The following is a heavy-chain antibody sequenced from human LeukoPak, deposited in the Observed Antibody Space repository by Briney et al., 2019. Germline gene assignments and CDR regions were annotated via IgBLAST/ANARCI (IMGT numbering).Heavy chain of an antibody. CDR1: GGTFSSYA. D-gene: IGHD5-12*01. V-gene: IGHV1-69*05. CDR2: IIPIFGTA. J-gene: IGHJ3*02. CDR3: ARDYVDIVATIGDAFDI. Sequence: SVKISCKASGGTFSSYAISWVRQAPGQGLEWMGGIIPIFGTANYAQKFQGRVTITTDESTSTAYMELSSLRSEDTAVYYCARDYVDIVATIGDAFDIWGQGTMVTVSS.